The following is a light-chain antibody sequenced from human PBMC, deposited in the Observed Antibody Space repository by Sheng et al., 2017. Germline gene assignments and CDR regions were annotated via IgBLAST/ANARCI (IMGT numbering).Light chain of an antibody. CDR2: SNT. CDR3: AAWDDSLNGYV. Sequence: QSVLTQPPSASGTPGQGVTISCSRSSSNFGSNTVNWYQQFPGTAPKLLXYSNTDRPSGIPDRFSGSKSDTSASLAISGLQSEDEADYYCAAWDDSLNGYVFGSGTRVTVL. CDR1: SSNFGSNT. V-gene: IGLV1-44*01. J-gene: IGLJ1*01.